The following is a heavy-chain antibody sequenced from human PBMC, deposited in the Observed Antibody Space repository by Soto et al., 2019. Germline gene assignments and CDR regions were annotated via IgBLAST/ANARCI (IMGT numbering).Heavy chain of an antibody. CDR3: ARSRRRSLCITIVRRAPLAY. V-gene: IGHV4-34*01. CDR2: INHSGST. D-gene: IGHD3-10*01. Sequence: SETLSLTCAVYGGSFSGYYWSWIRQPPGKGLEWIGEINHSGSTNYNPSLKSRVTISVDTSKNQFSLKLSSVTAADTAVYYCARSRRRSLCITIVRRAPLAYWGQGTLVPVSS. CDR1: GGSFSGYY. J-gene: IGHJ4*02.